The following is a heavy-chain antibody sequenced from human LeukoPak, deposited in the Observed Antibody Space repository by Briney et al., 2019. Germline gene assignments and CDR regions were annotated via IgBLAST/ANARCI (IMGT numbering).Heavy chain of an antibody. CDR2: ISGSGGAT. CDR1: GFTFSNYA. D-gene: IGHD2-15*01. Sequence: GGSLRLSCAASGFTFSNYAMSWVRQAPGKGLEWVSAISGSGGATYYADSVKGRFTISRDNSKNTLFLRMNSQRAEDTAVYYCAKDRGYCSGGSCLFDYWGQGTLVTVSS. V-gene: IGHV3-23*01. CDR3: AKDRGYCSGGSCLFDY. J-gene: IGHJ4*02.